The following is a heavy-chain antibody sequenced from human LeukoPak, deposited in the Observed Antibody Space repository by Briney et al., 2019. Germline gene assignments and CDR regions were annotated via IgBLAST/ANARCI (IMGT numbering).Heavy chain of an antibody. J-gene: IGHJ4*02. Sequence: GGSLRLSCAASGFTFSSYAMNWVRQAPGKGLEWVSIIYRNGNTYNSDSVKGQFTISRDNSKNTLYLQVDSLRVEDTAVYYCARVTAAIGYYFDYWGQGTLVTVSS. CDR2: IYRNGNT. V-gene: IGHV3-23*05. CDR3: ARVTAAIGYYFDY. CDR1: GFTFSSYA. D-gene: IGHD3-22*01.